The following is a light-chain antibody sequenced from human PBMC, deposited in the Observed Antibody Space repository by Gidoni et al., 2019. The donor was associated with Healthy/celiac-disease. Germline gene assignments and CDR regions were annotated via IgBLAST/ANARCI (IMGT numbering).Light chain of an antibody. CDR3: SSYAGSNKLV. CDR1: SSDVGGYNY. CDR2: EVS. Sequence: QSALTQPPSASGSPGQSVTISCTGTSSDVGGYNYVSWYHQHPGKAPKLMIYEVSKRPSGVPDRFSGSKSGNTASRTVSGLQAEDEADYYCSSYAGSNKLVVGGGTKLTVL. J-gene: IGLJ2*01. V-gene: IGLV2-8*01.